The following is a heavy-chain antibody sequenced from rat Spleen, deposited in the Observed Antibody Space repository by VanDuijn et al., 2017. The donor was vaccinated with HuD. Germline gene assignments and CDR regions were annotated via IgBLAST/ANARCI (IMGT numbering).Heavy chain of an antibody. CDR1: GFTLSDHY. D-gene: IGHD1-4*01. CDR3: AKVSTTRISD. J-gene: IGHJ2*01. V-gene: IGHV5-22*01. CDR2: ISYEGSST. Sequence: EVQLVESDGGLVQPGRSLKLSCAASGFTLSDHYMAWVRQAPTMGLEWVASISYEGSSTYYGDSVKGRFTISRDDSKSTLYLQMDSLRSEDTATYYCAKVSTTRISDWGQGVMVTVSS.